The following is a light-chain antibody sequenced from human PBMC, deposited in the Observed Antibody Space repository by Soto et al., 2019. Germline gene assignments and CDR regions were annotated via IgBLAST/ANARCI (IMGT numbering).Light chain of an antibody. CDR2: GAS. CDR3: QQYAHWPPYT. V-gene: IGKV3-15*01. Sequence: EIVMTQSPGTLSLSPGERVTLSCRASQSIYSNIAWYQQKPGQGPRLLIYGASTRATGIPGRFTGSGSGTEFTLTISSLQSEDSAVYYCQQYAHWPPYTFGQGTKLEIK. J-gene: IGKJ2*01. CDR1: QSIYSN.